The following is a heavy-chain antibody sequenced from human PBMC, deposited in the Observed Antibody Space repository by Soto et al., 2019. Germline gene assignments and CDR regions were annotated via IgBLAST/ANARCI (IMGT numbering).Heavy chain of an antibody. J-gene: IGHJ4*02. Sequence: SETLSLTCTVSGGSMSRGDYYWSWIRQPPGKGLEWIGFIYHTGSTYYSPSLKNRVAISVDTSKNQFSLNLTSVTAADTAVYYCASLMYGGNSFPLDYWGQGTLVTVSS. D-gene: IGHD3-10*02. CDR1: GGSMSRGDYY. CDR2: IYHTGST. V-gene: IGHV4-30-4*01. CDR3: ASLMYGGNSFPLDY.